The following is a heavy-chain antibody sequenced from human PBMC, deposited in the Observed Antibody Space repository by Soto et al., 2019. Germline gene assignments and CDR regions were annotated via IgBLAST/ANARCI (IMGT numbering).Heavy chain of an antibody. Sequence: QVRLQESGPGLVKPSGTLSLTCLVSGGSMSSPNWWTWVRQAPVKGLEWIAEIHHSGATNYSPSLKSRAVISIDKSNNQFSLQLTSVTAADTAVYYCATGSPYYYGSGGMWDSWGRGALVTVS. CDR3: ATGSPYYYGSGGMWDS. CDR1: GGSMSSPNW. D-gene: IGHD3-10*01. V-gene: IGHV4-4*02. CDR2: IHHSGAT. J-gene: IGHJ4*02.